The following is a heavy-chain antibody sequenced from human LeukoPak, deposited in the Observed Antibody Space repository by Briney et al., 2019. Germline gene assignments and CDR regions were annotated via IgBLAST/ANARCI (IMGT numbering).Heavy chain of an antibody. CDR3: ARGHSSGNRDPFVN. CDR2: IYSGGAI. Sequence: GGSLRLSCAASGFIVSTNYMSWVRQAPGKGLEWVSVIYSGGAIHYADSVKGRFTISRDNSKNTLYLQMNSLRAEDTAMYYCARGHSSGNRDPFVNWGERTLGIVSS. J-gene: IGHJ4*02. CDR1: GFIVSTNY. D-gene: IGHD6-19*01. V-gene: IGHV3-53*01.